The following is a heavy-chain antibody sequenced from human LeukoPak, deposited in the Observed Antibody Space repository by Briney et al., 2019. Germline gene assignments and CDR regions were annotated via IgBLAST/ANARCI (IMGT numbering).Heavy chain of an antibody. Sequence: GDSVKVSCKASGYTFTGSGWYLYWLRQAPGQGLECVGWFHPNNGATLYAQKFQGRVAITTDTSISTAYMELSRLRPDDTAMYYCARDGPAQMVDFDYWGQGTLVTVSS. CDR1: GYTFTGSGWY. V-gene: IGHV1-2*02. CDR3: ARDGPAQMVDFDY. J-gene: IGHJ4*02. CDR2: FHPNNGAT. D-gene: IGHD3-10*01.